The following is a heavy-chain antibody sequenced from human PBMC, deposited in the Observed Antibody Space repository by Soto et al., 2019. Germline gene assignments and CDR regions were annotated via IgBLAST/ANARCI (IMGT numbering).Heavy chain of an antibody. CDR2: IIPIFGTA. CDR3: ARLDGGGDCYSDYYGMDV. Sequence: QVQLVQSGAEVKKPGSSVKVSCKASGGTFSSYAISWVRQAPGQGLEWMGGIIPIFGTANYAQKFQGRVTITADESTSTAYMERSSLRSEDTAVYYCARLDGGGDCYSDYYGMDVWGQGTTVTVSS. V-gene: IGHV1-69*12. CDR1: GGTFSSYA. J-gene: IGHJ6*02. D-gene: IGHD2-21*02.